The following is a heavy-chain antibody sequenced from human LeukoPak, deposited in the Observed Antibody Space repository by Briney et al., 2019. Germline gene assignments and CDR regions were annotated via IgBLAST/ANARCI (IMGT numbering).Heavy chain of an antibody. CDR1: GFTFSSYG. CDR3: AKEVGYCSGGSCYVGDC. J-gene: IGHJ4*02. D-gene: IGHD2-15*01. CDR2: ISYDGSNK. V-gene: IGHV3-30*18. Sequence: PGRSLRLSCAASGFTFSSYGMHWVRQAPGKGLEWVAVISYDGSNKYYADSVKGRFTISRDNSKNTLYLQMNSLRAEDTAVYYCAKEVGYCSGGSCYVGDCWGQGTLVSVSS.